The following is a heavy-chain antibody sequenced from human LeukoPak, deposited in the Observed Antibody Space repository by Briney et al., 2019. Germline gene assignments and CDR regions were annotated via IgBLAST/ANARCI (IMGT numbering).Heavy chain of an antibody. D-gene: IGHD6-19*01. V-gene: IGHV3-66*01. CDR1: GFTVSSNY. Sequence: GRSLRLSCAASGFTVSSNYMSWVRQAPGKGLEWVSVIYSGGSTYYADSVKGRFTISRDNSKNTLYLQMNSLRAEDTAVYYCARVDSSGWYGMDVWGQGTTVTVSS. J-gene: IGHJ6*02. CDR2: IYSGGST. CDR3: ARVDSSGWYGMDV.